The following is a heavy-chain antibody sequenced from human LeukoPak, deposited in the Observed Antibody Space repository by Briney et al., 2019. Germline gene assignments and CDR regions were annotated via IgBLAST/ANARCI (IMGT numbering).Heavy chain of an antibody. V-gene: IGHV4-61*01. J-gene: IGHJ4*02. CDR1: GGSVSSGSYY. D-gene: IGHD3-10*01. CDR2: IYYSGST. CDR3: ARVTNYYGSGSRVDY. Sequence: SETLSLTCTVSGGSVSSGSYYWSWIRQPPGKGLEWIGYIYYSGSTNYNPSLKSRVTISVDTSKNQFSLRLSSVTAADTAVYYCARVTNYYGSGSRVDYWGQGTLVTVSS.